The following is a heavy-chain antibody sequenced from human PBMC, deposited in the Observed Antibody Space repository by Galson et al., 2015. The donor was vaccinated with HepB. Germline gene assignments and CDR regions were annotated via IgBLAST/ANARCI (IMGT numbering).Heavy chain of an antibody. CDR2: IYYSGST. CDR1: GGSISAYY. V-gene: IGHV4-59*01. CDR3: ARDRGYDGSGIDS. J-gene: IGHJ4*02. Sequence: SETLSLTCTVSGGSISAYYWSWIRQPPGKGLEWIGYIYYSGSTNYNPSLKSRVTISVDTSKIQFSLKLSSVTAADTAMYYCARDRGYDGSGIDSWGQGTLVTVSS. D-gene: IGHD3-22*01.